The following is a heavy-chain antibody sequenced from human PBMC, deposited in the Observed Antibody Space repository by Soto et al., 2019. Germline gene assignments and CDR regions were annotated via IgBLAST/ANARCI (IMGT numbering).Heavy chain of an antibody. CDR3: ARDRGPYWFDS. D-gene: IGHD3-10*01. J-gene: IGHJ5*01. CDR2: VDTSGSA. V-gene: IGHV4-4*07. CDR1: GGSIYSYY. Sequence: SETLSLTCTVSGGSIYSYYWSWIRQPAGKGLEWIGRVDTSGSASYNPSLRSRVTMSLDTSKNQFSLNLNSVTAADTAVYYCARDRGPYWFDSWGQGILVTVSS.